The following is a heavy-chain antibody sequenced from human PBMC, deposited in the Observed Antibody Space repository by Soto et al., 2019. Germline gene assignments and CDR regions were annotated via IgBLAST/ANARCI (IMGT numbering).Heavy chain of an antibody. CDR2: IFWDDDK. D-gene: IGHD3-22*01. CDR1: GFSLTTSGVG. V-gene: IGHV2-5*02. Sequence: QITLKESGPTLVKPTQTLTLTCTFSGFSLTTSGVGVGWIRQPPGKALEWLALIFWDDDKRYSPSLKSRLTIPQDPSQNQVGLNMTNIDPVDTAPYYCATSSGYRIFDCWGQGTLVTVSS. J-gene: IGHJ4*02. CDR3: ATSSGYRIFDC.